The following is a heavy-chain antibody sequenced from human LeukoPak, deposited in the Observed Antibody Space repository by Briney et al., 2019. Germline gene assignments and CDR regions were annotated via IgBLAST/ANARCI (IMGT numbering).Heavy chain of an antibody. D-gene: IGHD6-13*01. Sequence: GGSLRVSCAASGFTFSSYAMSWVRQAPGKGLEWVSAISGSGGSTYYADSVKGRFTISRDNSKNTLYLQMNSLRAEDTAVYYCAKGGAQYSSSWYGALKLDYWGQGTLVTVSS. V-gene: IGHV3-23*01. J-gene: IGHJ4*02. CDR3: AKGGAQYSSSWYGALKLDY. CDR2: ISGSGGST. CDR1: GFTFSSYA.